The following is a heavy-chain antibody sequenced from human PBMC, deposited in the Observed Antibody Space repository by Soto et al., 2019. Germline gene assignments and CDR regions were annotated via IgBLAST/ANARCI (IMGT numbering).Heavy chain of an antibody. CDR1: GFTFNSDA. CDR3: AKRGGIVVAGAFDI. J-gene: IGHJ3*02. D-gene: IGHD2-2*01. V-gene: IGHV3-23*01. Sequence: PGGSLRLSCAASGFTFNSDAMSWVRQGPGRGLEWVSSISGSGGSTWYADSAKGRFTISRDNSKNTLYLQMNSLRAEDTAVYYCAKRGGIVVAGAFDIWGQGTMVTV. CDR2: ISGSGGST.